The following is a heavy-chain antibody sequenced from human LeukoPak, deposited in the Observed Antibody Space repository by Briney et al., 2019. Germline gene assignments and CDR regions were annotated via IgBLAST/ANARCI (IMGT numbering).Heavy chain of an antibody. CDR1: GFTFSAYA. Sequence: PGGSLRLSCAASGFTFSAYAMNWVRQAPGQGLQWVSSISSSSSYIYYEDSVKGRFTISRDNAKNSLYLQMNSLRAEDTAVYYCARDRPGVVIIPSSLDYWGHGTLVTVSS. CDR3: ARDRPGVVIIPSSLDY. J-gene: IGHJ4*01. V-gene: IGHV3-21*01. D-gene: IGHD3-3*01. CDR2: ISSSSSYI.